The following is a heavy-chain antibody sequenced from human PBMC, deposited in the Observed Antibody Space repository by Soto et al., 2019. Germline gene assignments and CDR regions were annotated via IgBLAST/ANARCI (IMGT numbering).Heavy chain of an antibody. CDR1: GGSISSYY. CDR2: IYYSGST. D-gene: IGHD1-26*01. CDR3: ARVVVGATTPYFDY. Sequence: SETLSLTCTVSGGSISSYYWSWIRQPPGKGLEWIGYIYYSGSTNYNPSLKSRVTISVDTSKNQFSLKLSSVTAADTAVYYCARVVVGATTPYFDYWGQVTLVTVSS. V-gene: IGHV4-59*01. J-gene: IGHJ4*02.